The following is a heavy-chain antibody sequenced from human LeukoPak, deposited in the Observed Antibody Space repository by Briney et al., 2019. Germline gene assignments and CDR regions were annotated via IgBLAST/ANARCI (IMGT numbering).Heavy chain of an antibody. CDR3: ARDTVTAHYYYYGMDV. J-gene: IGHJ6*02. CDR1: GYTFTSCG. Sequence: ASVKVSCKASGYTFTSCGISWVRQAPGQGLEWMGWISAYNGNTNYAQKLQGRVTMTTDTSTSTAYMELRSLRSDDTAVYYCARDTVTAHYYYYGMDVWGQGTTVTVSS. CDR2: ISAYNGNT. V-gene: IGHV1-18*01. D-gene: IGHD4-17*01.